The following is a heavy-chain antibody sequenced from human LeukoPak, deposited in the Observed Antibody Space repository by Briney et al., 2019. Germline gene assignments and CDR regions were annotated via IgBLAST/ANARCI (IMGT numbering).Heavy chain of an antibody. V-gene: IGHV2-5*02. CDR3: AHSDNWGPDYYFDY. J-gene: IGHJ4*02. CDR1: GFSLSTSGVG. CDR2: IYWDDDK. Sequence: SGPTLVNPTQTLTLTCTFSGFSLSTSGVGVGWIRQPPGKALEWLALIYWDDDKRYSPSLKSRLTITKDTSKNQVVLTMTNMDPVDTATYYCAHSDNWGPDYYFDYWGQGTLVTVSS. D-gene: IGHD7-27*01.